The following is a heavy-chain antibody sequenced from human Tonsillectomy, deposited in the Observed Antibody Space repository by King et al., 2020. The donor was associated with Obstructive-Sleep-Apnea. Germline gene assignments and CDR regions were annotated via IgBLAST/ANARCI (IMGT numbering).Heavy chain of an antibody. CDR1: GGSISSSDYY. J-gene: IGHJ4*02. D-gene: IGHD4-17*01. CDR2: IYYSGST. Sequence: QLQESGPGLVKPSETLSLTCTVSGGSISSSDYYWGWIRQPPGKGLEWIGSIYYSGSTYYNPSLKSRVTISLDTSKNHFSLRLSSLTAADTAVYYCVREDYGDFECAYWGQGTLVTVSS. CDR3: VREDYGDFECAY. V-gene: IGHV4-39*07.